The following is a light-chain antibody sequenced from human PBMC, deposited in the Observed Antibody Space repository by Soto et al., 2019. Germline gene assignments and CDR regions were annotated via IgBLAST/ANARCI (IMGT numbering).Light chain of an antibody. Sequence: DIQMTQSPSTLSGSVGDRVTITFRASQTISSWLAWYQQKPGNAPKLLIYKASTLKSGVPSRFRGRGSGTESTLTISRLQTDDFETYYCQHYNSYSEAFGQGTKVDIK. V-gene: IGKV1-5*03. CDR1: QTISSW. J-gene: IGKJ1*01. CDR2: KAS. CDR3: QHYNSYSEA.